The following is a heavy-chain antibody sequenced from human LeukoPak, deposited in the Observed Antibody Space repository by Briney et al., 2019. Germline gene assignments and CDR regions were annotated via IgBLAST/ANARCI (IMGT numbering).Heavy chain of an antibody. CDR3: AKDPAIYDSSGTFDY. CDR2: ISYDGSNK. CDR1: GFTFSSYG. D-gene: IGHD3-22*01. V-gene: IGHV3-30*18. Sequence: GGSLRLSCAASGFTFSSYGMHWVRQAPGKGLEWVAVISYDGSNKYYADSVKGRFTISRDNSKNTLYLQMNSLRAEDTAVYYCAKDPAIYDSSGTFDYWGQGTLVTVSS. J-gene: IGHJ4*02.